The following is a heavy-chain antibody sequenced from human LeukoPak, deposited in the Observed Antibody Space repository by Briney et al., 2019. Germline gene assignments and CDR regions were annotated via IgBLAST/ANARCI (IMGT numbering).Heavy chain of an antibody. D-gene: IGHD3-22*01. J-gene: IGHJ4*02. V-gene: IGHV1-69*05. Sequence: SVKVSCKASGGTFSSYAISWVRQAPGQGLEWMGGIIPIFGTANYAQKFQGRVTITTDESTSTAYMELGSLRSEDTAVYYCARGPYYYDSSGYYYGDVFDYWGQGTLVTVSS. CDR1: GGTFSSYA. CDR3: ARGPYYYDSSGYYYGDVFDY. CDR2: IIPIFGTA.